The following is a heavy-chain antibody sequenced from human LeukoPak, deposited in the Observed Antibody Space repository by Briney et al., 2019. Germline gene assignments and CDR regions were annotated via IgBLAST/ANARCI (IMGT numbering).Heavy chain of an antibody. CDR1: GYTFTSYG. CDR3: ARRGNWNDFDY. V-gene: IGHV1-18*01. D-gene: IGHD1-20*01. J-gene: IGHJ4*02. CDR2: INSYNGNT. Sequence: GASVKVSCKASGYTFTSYGFTWVRQAPGQGLEWMGWINSYNGNTQYAPKFKGRVTTTIDTSTSTAYMELRSLGSDDTAVYYCARRGNWNDFDYWGQGTLVIVSS.